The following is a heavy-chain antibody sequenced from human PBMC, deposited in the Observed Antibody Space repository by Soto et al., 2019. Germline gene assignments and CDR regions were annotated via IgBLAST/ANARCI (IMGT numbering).Heavy chain of an antibody. CDR2: IYHSEST. CDR3: AREARTLDWYVDL. CDR1: GLSITNDYY. D-gene: IGHD6-6*01. J-gene: IGHJ2*01. V-gene: IGHV4-38-2*01. Sequence: QVQLQESGPGLVKPSETLSLTCAVSGLSITNDYYWGWIRQPPGKGLEWIGSIYHSESTYYNPSLKSRVTISVDTSKNQFSLKLRSVTAADTAVYYCAREARTLDWYVDLWGRGTLVTVPS.